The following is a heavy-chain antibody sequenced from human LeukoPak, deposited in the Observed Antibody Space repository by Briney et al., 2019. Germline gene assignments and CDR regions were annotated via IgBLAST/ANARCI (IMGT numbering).Heavy chain of an antibody. D-gene: IGHD1-7*01. J-gene: IGHJ4*02. CDR1: GFTPCDYR. CDR2: ISPDGRNI. V-gene: IGHV3-74*01. Sequence: GGSLRLSCAPSGFTPCDYRMNCGCQDPGKGPGWVSDISPDGRNIAYADSVNGRFTISRDSDKTTLYLQMNRLSVGATAEYYGVRDGGGTTPYDCWGQGTLVTVSS. CDR3: VRDGGGTTPYDC.